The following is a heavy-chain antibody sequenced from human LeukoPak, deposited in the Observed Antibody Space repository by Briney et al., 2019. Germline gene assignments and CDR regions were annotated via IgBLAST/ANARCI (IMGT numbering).Heavy chain of an antibody. CDR3: ARNMMGTDY. V-gene: IGHV3-30*02. D-gene: IGHD3-16*01. Sequence: GGSLRLSCVASGLTFTGSGVHWLRQAPGKGLEWVAFIQSDGSYKDYVESVKGRFTSSRDDSKNTVCLQMNGLRPEDTAVYYCARNMMGTDYWGQGTHVTVSS. CDR1: GLTFTGSG. CDR2: IQSDGSYK. J-gene: IGHJ4*02.